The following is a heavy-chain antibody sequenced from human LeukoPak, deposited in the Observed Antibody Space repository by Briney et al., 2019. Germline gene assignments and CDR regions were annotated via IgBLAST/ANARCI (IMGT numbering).Heavy chain of an antibody. Sequence: NPSETLSLTCTVSGGSISSYYWSWIRQPPGKGLEWIGYIYYSGSTNYNPSLKSRVTISVDTSKNQFSLKLSSVTAADTAVYYCARHMPYYYDSSGYYYYFDYWGQGTLVTVSS. J-gene: IGHJ4*02. CDR3: ARHMPYYYDSSGYYYYFDY. D-gene: IGHD3-22*01. V-gene: IGHV4-59*08. CDR1: GGSISSYY. CDR2: IYYSGST.